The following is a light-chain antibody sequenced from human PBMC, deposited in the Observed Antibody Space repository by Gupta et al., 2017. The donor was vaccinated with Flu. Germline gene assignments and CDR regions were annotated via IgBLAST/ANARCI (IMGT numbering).Light chain of an antibody. CDR1: SGSIASNY. J-gene: IGLJ3*02. CDR3: QSYDSNRGG. V-gene: IGLV6-57*01. CDR2: EDN. Sequence: TVTISCTRSSGSIASNYVQWYQQRPGSSPSIGSYEDNQRPSGVPDRFSGSIDSSSNYASLTISGLKTEDEADYYCQSYDSNRGGCGGGTKLT.